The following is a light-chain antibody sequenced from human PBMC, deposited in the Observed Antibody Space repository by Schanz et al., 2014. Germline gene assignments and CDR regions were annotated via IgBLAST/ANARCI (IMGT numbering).Light chain of an antibody. CDR3: QRYNSYPCS. J-gene: IGKJ2*02. Sequence: DIQMTQSPSTLSASVGDRVTITCRASQSISSWLAWYQQKPGKAPKLLIYDASSLESGVPSRFSGSGSGTEFTLTISSLQPDDFATYYCQRYNSYPCSFGQGTKLEIK. V-gene: IGKV1-5*01. CDR2: DAS. CDR1: QSISSW.